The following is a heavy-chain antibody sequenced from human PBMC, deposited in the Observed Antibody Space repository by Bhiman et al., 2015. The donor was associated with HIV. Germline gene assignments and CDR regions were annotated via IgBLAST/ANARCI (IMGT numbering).Heavy chain of an antibody. CDR3: AREECYRDFWTDYLNKCWFDP. J-gene: IGHJ5*02. CDR1: GFTFSSYV. Sequence: QVRLVESGGRVVQPGGSLRLSCAASGFTFSSYVMHWVRQAPGKGLEWVAIISYDGSNKYYADSVKGRFTISRDNSKNTLYLQMNSLRAEDTAMYYCAREECYRDFWTDYLNKCWFDPWGQGTLVTVST. D-gene: IGHD3/OR15-3a*01. V-gene: IGHV3-30*04. CDR2: ISYDGSNK.